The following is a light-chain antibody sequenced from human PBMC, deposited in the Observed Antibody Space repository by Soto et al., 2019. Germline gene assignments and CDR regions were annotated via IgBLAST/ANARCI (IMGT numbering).Light chain of an antibody. V-gene: IGKV3-20*01. CDR3: QQYGSSHT. CDR2: GAS. CDR1: QSVSSSY. J-gene: IGKJ2*01. Sequence: ELVLTQSPGTLSLSPGERATLSCRASQSVSSSYLAWYQQKPGQAPRLLIYGASSRATGIPDRFSGSGSGTDFTLTISRLEPEDFAVYYCQQYGSSHTFGQGTKLETK.